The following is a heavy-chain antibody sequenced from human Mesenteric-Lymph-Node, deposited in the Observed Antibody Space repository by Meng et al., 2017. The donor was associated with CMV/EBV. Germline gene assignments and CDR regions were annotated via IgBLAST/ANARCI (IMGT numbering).Heavy chain of an antibody. CDR3: AGFRGGKPFDY. Sequence: GSLRLSCTVSGGSISSYYWSCIRQPPGKGLEWIGYIHSSGSTNYNPSLKSRVTISVDTSKNQFSLRLSSMSAADTAVYYCAGFRGGKPFDYWGQGTLVTVSS. CDR1: GGSISSYY. D-gene: IGHD2-15*01. CDR2: IHSSGST. V-gene: IGHV4-59*01. J-gene: IGHJ4*02.